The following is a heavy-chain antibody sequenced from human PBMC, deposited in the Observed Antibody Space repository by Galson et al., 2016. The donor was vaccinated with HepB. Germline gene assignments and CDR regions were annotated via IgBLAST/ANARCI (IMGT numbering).Heavy chain of an antibody. J-gene: IGHJ6*02. CDR2: ISYDGTDK. CDR3: ARDLRYCSGGGCSPYCYGMDV. V-gene: IGHV3-30*14. Sequence: SLRLSCAASGIIFRSNDMHWVRQAPGKGLEWVAAISYDGTDKYYADSVKGRFTSSRDNSKNTLYLQMNSLRAEDTAVYFCARDLRYCSGGGCSPYCYGMDVWGQGTTVTVSS. D-gene: IGHD2-15*01. CDR1: GIIFRSND.